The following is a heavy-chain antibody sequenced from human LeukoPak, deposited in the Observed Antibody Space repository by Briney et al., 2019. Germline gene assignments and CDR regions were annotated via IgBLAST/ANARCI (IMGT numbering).Heavy chain of an antibody. Sequence: ASVKVSCKASGCTFTSYYMHWVRQAPGQGLEWMGIINPSGGSTSYAQKFQGRVTMTRDTSTSTVYMELSSLRSEDTAVYYCARAYIVVVPAARGNWFDPWGQGTLVTVSS. CDR3: ARAYIVVVPAARGNWFDP. CDR2: INPSGGST. V-gene: IGHV1-46*03. J-gene: IGHJ5*02. CDR1: GCTFTSYY. D-gene: IGHD2-2*01.